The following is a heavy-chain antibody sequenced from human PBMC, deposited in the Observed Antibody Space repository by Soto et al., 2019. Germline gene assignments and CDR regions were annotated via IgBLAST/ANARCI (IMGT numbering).Heavy chain of an antibody. CDR3: ASHTPRYCSSTSCYPGG. Sequence: GGSLRLSCAASGFTFSSYAMSWVRQAPGKGLEWVSAISGSGGSTYYADSVKGRFTISRDNSKNTLYLQMNSLRAEDTAVYYCASHTPRYCSSTSCYPGGWGQGTLVTVSS. CDR2: ISGSGGST. V-gene: IGHV3-23*01. D-gene: IGHD2-2*01. J-gene: IGHJ4*02. CDR1: GFTFSSYA.